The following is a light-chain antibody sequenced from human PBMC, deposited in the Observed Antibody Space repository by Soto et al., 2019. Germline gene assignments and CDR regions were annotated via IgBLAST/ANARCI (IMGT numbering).Light chain of an antibody. CDR1: QSVSNI. J-gene: IGKJ4*01. Sequence: QSPGPLSLSPGERSTLTCGASQSVSNILAWYQHKPGQAPRLLIYDASIRAAGVPARFSGSGSGTDFTLTISRLEPEDFAVYYCQQYGSSPLTFGGGTKVDIK. V-gene: IGKV3-20*01. CDR2: DAS. CDR3: QQYGSSPLT.